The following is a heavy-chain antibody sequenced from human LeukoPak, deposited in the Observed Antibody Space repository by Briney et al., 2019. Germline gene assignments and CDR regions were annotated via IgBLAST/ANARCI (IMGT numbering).Heavy chain of an antibody. CDR1: GDSISSYY. J-gene: IGHJ4*02. CDR3: ARVDDYYDNTGYSFDY. CDR2: IYTSGST. Sequence: PSETLSLTCTVSGDSISSYYWSWIRQPAGKGLEWIGRIYTSGSTNYNPSLKSRVTISVDTSKNQFSLKLTSVTAADTAVYYCARVDDYYDNTGYSFDYWGQGTLVTVSS. V-gene: IGHV4-4*07. D-gene: IGHD3-22*01.